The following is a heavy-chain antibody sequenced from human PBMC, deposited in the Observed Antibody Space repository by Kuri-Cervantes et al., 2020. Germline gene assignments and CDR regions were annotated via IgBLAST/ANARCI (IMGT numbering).Heavy chain of an antibody. V-gene: IGHV2-26*01. CDR3: ARIDCSGGSCSAFDI. Sequence: SGPTLVKPTQTLTLTCTFPGFSLSTSGVGVGWIRQPPGKALEWLALIFSNDEKSYSTSLKSRLTISKDTSKSQVVLTMTNMDPVDTATYYCARIDCSGGSCSAFDIWGQGTMVTVSS. CDR2: IFSNDEK. J-gene: IGHJ3*02. CDR1: GFSLSTSGVG. D-gene: IGHD2-15*01.